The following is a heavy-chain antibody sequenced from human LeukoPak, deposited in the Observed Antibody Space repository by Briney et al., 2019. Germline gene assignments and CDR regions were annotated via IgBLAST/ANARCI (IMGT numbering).Heavy chain of an antibody. V-gene: IGHV3-23*01. Sequence: GGSLRLSCAASGFTFSSYAMSWVRQAPGKGLEWVSVISSRGESIYYAASVEGRFTISRDNSKNTLYLQMNGLRADDTAVYYCARYAKTVPVAGLDNWGQGTLVTVSS. D-gene: IGHD6-19*01. J-gene: IGHJ4*02. CDR2: ISSRGESI. CDR3: ARYAKTVPVAGLDN. CDR1: GFTFSSYA.